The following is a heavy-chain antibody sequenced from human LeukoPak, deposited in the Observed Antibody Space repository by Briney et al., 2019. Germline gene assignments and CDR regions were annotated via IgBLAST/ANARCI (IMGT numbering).Heavy chain of an antibody. J-gene: IGHJ5*02. Sequence: SETLSLTCTVSGGSMTSYYWSLIRQPAGKGLEWIGRIHTSGTTYYNPSLKSRVTMSVDTSKNQFSLRLTSVAAADTAVYYCARGDYFDGGGRNWFDPWGQGTLVTVSS. CDR3: ARGDYFDGGGRNWFDP. D-gene: IGHD3-16*01. V-gene: IGHV4-4*07. CDR2: IHTSGTT. CDR1: GGSMTSYY.